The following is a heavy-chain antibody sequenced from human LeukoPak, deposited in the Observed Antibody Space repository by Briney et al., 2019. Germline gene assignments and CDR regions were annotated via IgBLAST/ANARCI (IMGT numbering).Heavy chain of an antibody. D-gene: IGHD6-13*01. CDR1: GGSISSSSYY. Sequence: PSETLSLTCTVSGGSISSSSYYWGWIRQPPGKGLEWIGSIYYSGSTYYNPSLKSRVTISVDTSKNQFSLKLSSVTAADTAVYYCARPYSSSENDNWFDPWGQGTLVTVSS. CDR2: IYYSGST. J-gene: IGHJ5*02. CDR3: ARPYSSSENDNWFDP. V-gene: IGHV4-39*01.